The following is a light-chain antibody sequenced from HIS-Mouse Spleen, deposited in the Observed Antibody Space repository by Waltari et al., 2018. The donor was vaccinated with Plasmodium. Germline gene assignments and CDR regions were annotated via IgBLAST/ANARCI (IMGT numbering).Light chain of an antibody. Sequence: QPALTQPPSASGSPGQSVPIPCTGTSRDGGGYNYVSWYQQHPGKAPKLMIYEVSKRPSGVPDRFSGSKSGNTASLTVSGLQAEDEADYYCSSYAGSNNLVFGGGTKLTVL. V-gene: IGLV2-8*01. J-gene: IGLJ2*01. CDR3: SSYAGSNNLV. CDR1: SRDGGGYNY. CDR2: EVS.